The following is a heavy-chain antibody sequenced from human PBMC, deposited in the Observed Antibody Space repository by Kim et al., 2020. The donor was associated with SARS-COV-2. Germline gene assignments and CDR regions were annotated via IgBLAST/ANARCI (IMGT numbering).Heavy chain of an antibody. D-gene: IGHD6-6*01. CDR1: GFTVSSNY. V-gene: IGHV3-53*01. CDR3: ARGSSSFYGVD. Sequence: GGSLRLSCAASGFTVSSNYMSWVRQAPGKGLEWVSVIYSGGSTYYADSVKGRFTISRDNSKNTLYLQMNSLRAEDTAVYYCARGSSSFYGVDWGQGTLVTVSS. CDR2: IYSGGST. J-gene: IGHJ4*02.